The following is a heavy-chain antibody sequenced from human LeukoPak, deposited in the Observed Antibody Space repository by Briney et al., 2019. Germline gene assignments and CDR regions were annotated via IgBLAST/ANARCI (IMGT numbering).Heavy chain of an antibody. V-gene: IGHV1-46*01. Sequence: GASVKVSCKASGYTFTSYYMHWVRQAPGQGLEWMGIINPSGGSTSYAQKFQGRVTMTRDTSTSTVYMELSSLRYTAVYYCARDVLARRAFDYWGQGTLVTVSS. CDR3: ARDVLARRAFDY. J-gene: IGHJ4*02. CDR2: INPSGGST. D-gene: IGHD3-3*02. CDR1: GYTFTSYY.